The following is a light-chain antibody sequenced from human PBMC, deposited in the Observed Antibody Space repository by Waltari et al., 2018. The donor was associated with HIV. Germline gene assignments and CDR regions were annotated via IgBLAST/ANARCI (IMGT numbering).Light chain of an antibody. J-gene: IGLJ3*02. CDR3: AAWDDSLNGRGV. Sequence: QSVLTQPPSASGTPGQRVTISCSGSSSNIGSNTVNWYQQLPGTAPKLLIYSNNQGPSGVPDRFSGSKSGTSASLAISGLQSEDEADYYCAAWDDSLNGRGVFGGGTKLTVL. V-gene: IGLV1-44*01. CDR2: SNN. CDR1: SSNIGSNT.